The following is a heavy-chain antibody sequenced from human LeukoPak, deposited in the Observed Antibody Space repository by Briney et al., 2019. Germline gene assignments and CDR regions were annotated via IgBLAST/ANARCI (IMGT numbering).Heavy chain of an antibody. V-gene: IGHV3-48*02. CDR2: ISSSSSTI. D-gene: IGHD3-3*01. J-gene: IGHJ4*02. Sequence: GGSLRLSCAASGFTFSSYSMNWVRQAPGKGLEWVSYISSSSSTIYYADSVKGRFTISRDNSKNSLYLQMNSLRDEDTAVYYFARGFWSGYSFDYWGQGTLVTVSS. CDR3: ARGFWSGYSFDY. CDR1: GFTFSSYS.